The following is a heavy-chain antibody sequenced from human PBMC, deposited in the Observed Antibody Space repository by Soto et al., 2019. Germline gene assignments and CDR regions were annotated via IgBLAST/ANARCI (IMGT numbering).Heavy chain of an antibody. CDR3: ARGGCSSTSCPYYFDY. D-gene: IGHD2-2*01. J-gene: IGHJ4*02. V-gene: IGHV3-11*06. CDR2: ISSSSSYT. CDR1: GFTFSDYY. Sequence: PGGSLRLSCAASGFTFSDYYMSWIRQAPGKGLEWVSYISSSSSYTNYADSVKGRLTISRDNAKNSLYLQMNSLRAEDTAAYYCARGGCSSTSCPYYFDYWGQGALVTVSS.